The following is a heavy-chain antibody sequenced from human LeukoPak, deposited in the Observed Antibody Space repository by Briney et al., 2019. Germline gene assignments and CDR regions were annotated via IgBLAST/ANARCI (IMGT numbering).Heavy chain of an antibody. J-gene: IGHJ4*02. D-gene: IGHD1-26*01. V-gene: IGHV3-74*01. CDR1: GFTFTTYW. Sequence: GGSLRLSCAASGFTFTTYWMHWVRQVPGKGLVWVSRIDSDGSSADYADSVKGRFTISRDNAKNTLYLQMDSLSAEDTAVYYCVRDPPEREELFDYWGQGTLVTVSS. CDR3: VRDPPEREELFDY. CDR2: IDSDGSSA.